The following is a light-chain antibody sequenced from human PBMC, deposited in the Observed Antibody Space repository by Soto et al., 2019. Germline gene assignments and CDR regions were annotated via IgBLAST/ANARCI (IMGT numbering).Light chain of an antibody. V-gene: IGLV2-8*01. J-gene: IGLJ1*01. CDR1: SSDVGGYDC. Sequence: QSVLTQPPSASGSPGQSVTISCTGTSSDVGGYDCVSWYQHRPGTAPKFLIYEVTKRPSGVADRFSGSKSGNTASLTVSGLQPEDEADYFCSSYAASNTYVFGTGTKVTVL. CDR3: SSYAASNTYV. CDR2: EVT.